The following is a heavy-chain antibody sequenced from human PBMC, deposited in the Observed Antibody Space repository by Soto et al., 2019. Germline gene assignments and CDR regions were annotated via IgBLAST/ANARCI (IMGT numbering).Heavy chain of an antibody. CDR3: ERGTTAATGNY. CDR2: ISAYNGNT. D-gene: IGHD4-17*01. V-gene: IGHV1-18*01. CDR1: GYTFTSYG. Sequence: QVQLVQSGAEVKKPGASVKVSCKASGYTFTSYGISWVRQAPGQGLEWMGWISAYNGNTNSAQKLQGRVTITTDTSTSTAYMELRSLRSGDTAVDICERGTTAATGNYWGQGTLVTVSS. J-gene: IGHJ4*02.